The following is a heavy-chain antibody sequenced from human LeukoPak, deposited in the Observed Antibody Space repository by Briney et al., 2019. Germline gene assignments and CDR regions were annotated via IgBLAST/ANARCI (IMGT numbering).Heavy chain of an antibody. CDR1: GFTFSSYA. Sequence: PGGSLRLSCAASGFTFSSYAMSWVRQAPGKGLEWVSAISGSGGSTYYADSVKGRFTISRDNSKNTPYLQMNSLRAEDTAVYYCAKDWPYDSSGYYLPLFDYWGQGTLVTVSS. CDR3: AKDWPYDSSGYYLPLFDY. CDR2: ISGSGGST. D-gene: IGHD3-22*01. J-gene: IGHJ4*02. V-gene: IGHV3-23*01.